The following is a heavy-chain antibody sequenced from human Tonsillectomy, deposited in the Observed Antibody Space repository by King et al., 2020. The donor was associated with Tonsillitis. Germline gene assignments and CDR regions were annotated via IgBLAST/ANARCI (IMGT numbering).Heavy chain of an antibody. CDR3: AKEGAGPFDS. V-gene: IGHV3-30*18. Sequence: VQLVESGGGVVQPGGSLRLSCEPSGFIFKSFCMHWVRQAPGKGLECVASLSYDGGNKYYAESVKGRFTISRDNSEHMLFLQMSSLRGEDTAIYYCAKEGAGPFDSWGQGTLVTVSA. D-gene: IGHD1-14*01. J-gene: IGHJ4*02. CDR1: GFIFKSFC. CDR2: LSYDGGNK.